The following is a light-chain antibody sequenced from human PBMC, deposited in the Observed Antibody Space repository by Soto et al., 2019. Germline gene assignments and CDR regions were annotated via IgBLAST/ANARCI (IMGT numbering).Light chain of an antibody. CDR2: VAS. J-gene: IGKJ4*01. CDR3: QQSGKSFPLT. V-gene: IGKV3-20*01. CDR1: QSVSSNY. Sequence: EIVLTQSPATLSLSPGERATLSCRASQSVSSNYLAWYQQKPGQAPKLLIYVASSRATGIPDRFSGSGSGTDFILTISRLEPEDFAMYYCQQSGKSFPLTFGGGTKLEI.